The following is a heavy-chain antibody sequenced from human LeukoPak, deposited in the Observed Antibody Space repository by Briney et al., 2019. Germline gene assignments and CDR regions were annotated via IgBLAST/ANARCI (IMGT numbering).Heavy chain of an antibody. D-gene: IGHD3-3*01. CDR1: GFTFSSYS. CDR2: ISSSSSYI. Sequence: GSLRLSCAASGFTFSSYSMNWVRQAPGKGLEWVSSISSSSSYIYYADSVKGRFTISRDNAKNSLYLQMNSLRAEDTAVYYCARDRDHYDFWSGYNWFDPWGQGTLVTVSS. J-gene: IGHJ5*02. V-gene: IGHV3-21*01. CDR3: ARDRDHYDFWSGYNWFDP.